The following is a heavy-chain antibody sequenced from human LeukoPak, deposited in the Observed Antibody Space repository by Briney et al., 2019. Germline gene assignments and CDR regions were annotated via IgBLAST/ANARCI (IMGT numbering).Heavy chain of an antibody. V-gene: IGHV3-21*04. CDR1: GFTFSTFA. CDR2: ISSSSSYI. CDR3: ARDHADCGGDCYSDAFDI. D-gene: IGHD2-21*02. J-gene: IGHJ3*02. Sequence: GGSLRLSCAASGFTFSTFAMIWVRQPPGKGLEWVSSISSSSSYIYYADSVKGRFTISRDNAKNSLYLQMNSLRAEDTAVYYCARDHADCGGDCYSDAFDIWGQGTMVTVSS.